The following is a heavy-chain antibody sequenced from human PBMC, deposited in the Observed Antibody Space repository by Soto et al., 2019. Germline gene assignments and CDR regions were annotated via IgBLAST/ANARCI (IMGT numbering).Heavy chain of an antibody. CDR3: AKNRSERFLAWLLSSVCMDV. V-gene: IGHV3-23*04. D-gene: IGHD3-3*01. CDR1: GFTFSSYA. Sequence: EVQQVESGGGLVQPGGSLGLSCAASGFTFSSYAMSWLRQAPGKGLEWVSAISGSGGSTYYADSVKGRFTISRDNSKNTLYLQMNSLRAEDTAVYYCAKNRSERFLAWLLSSVCMDVWGQGTTVTVSS. CDR2: ISGSGGST. J-gene: IGHJ6*02.